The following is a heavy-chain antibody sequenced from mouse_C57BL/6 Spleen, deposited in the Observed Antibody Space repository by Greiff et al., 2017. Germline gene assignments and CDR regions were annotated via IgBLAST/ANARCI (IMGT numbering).Heavy chain of an antibody. J-gene: IGHJ1*03. CDR2: IDPSDSET. D-gene: IGHD1-1*01. CDR3: ARSPHYYGSSYGYCGV. Sequence: QVQLQQPGAELVRPGSSVKLSCKASGYTFTSYWMHWVKQRPIQGLEWIGNIDPSDSETHYNQKFKDKATLTVDKSSSTAYMQLSSLTSEDSAVXYCARSPHYYGSSYGYCGVWGTGTTVTVSS. V-gene: IGHV1-52*01. CDR1: GYTFTSYW.